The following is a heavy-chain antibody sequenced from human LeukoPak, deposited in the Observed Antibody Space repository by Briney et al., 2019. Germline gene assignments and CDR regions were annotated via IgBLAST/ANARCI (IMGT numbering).Heavy chain of an antibody. CDR3: ARRNYGSGSYPYYYFDY. V-gene: IGHV4-59*08. Sequence: SETLSLTCTVSGGSISSYYWSWIRQPAGKGLEWIGYIYYSGSTNYNPSLKSRVTISVDTSKNQFSLKLGSVTAADTAVYYCARRNYGSGSYPYYYFDYWGQGTLVTVSS. CDR1: GGSISSYY. J-gene: IGHJ4*02. D-gene: IGHD3-10*01. CDR2: IYYSGST.